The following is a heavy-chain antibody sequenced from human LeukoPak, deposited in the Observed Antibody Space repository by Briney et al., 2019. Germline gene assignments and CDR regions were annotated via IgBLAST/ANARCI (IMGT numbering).Heavy chain of an antibody. CDR1: GGSLTSRDYY. CDR2: IYYSGST. D-gene: IGHD6-19*01. V-gene: IGHV4-39*01. J-gene: IGHJ4*02. CDR3: ARHSSGWYYFDY. Sequence: SETLSLTCTVSGGSLTSRDYYWGWIRQPPGKGLEWIGSIYYSGSTYYNPSLKSRVTISEDTSKNQFSLKLSSVTAAETAVYYCARHSSGWYYFDYWGQGTLVTVSS.